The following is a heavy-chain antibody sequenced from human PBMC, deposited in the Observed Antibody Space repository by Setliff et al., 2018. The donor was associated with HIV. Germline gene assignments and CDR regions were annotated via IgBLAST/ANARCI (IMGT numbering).Heavy chain of an antibody. CDR3: ARHAPRNHDLAGVFYPYYMDV. V-gene: IGHV4-59*08. Sequence: KASETLSLTCTVSGGSISSFYWSWIRQPPGKGLERIGYIYYSGSTSYNPSLKSRVTISVDTSKTQFSLKLSSVTAADTAVYYCARHAPRNHDLAGVFYPYYMDVWGKGTTVTVSS. CDR2: IYYSGST. J-gene: IGHJ6*03. CDR1: GGSISSFY. D-gene: IGHD1-1*01.